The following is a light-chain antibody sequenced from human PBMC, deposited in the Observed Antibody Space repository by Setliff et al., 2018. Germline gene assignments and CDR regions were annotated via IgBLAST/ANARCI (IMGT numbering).Light chain of an antibody. V-gene: IGLV2-14*03. J-gene: IGLJ2*01. CDR2: EVI. CDR3: LSYTSETTHAL. CDR1: SSDVGGYDF. Sequence: ALAQPAAVSGSPGQSIAISCSGSSSDVGGYDFVSWYQQHPGKAPKLLIYEVIKRPSGVSDRFSGSKSGNTASLTISGLQAEDEADYYCLSYTSETTHALFGGGTKVTVL.